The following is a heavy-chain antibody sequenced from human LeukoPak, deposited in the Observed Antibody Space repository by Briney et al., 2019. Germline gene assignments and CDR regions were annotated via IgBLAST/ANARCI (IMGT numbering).Heavy chain of an antibody. V-gene: IGHV5-51*01. CDR2: IYPDDSDT. D-gene: IGHD5-12*01. Sequence: GESLTISCKASGYSFSTYWIAWVRQMPGKGLEWMGIIYPDDSDTRYSPSFRGQVTISADKSFSTAYLQWTSLKASDTAMYYCARTEGYSGYDLGGKYFDYWGQGTLVTVSS. J-gene: IGHJ4*02. CDR1: GYSFSTYW. CDR3: ARTEGYSGYDLGGKYFDY.